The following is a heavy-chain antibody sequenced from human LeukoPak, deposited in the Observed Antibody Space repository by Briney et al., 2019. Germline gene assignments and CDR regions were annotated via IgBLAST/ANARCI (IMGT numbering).Heavy chain of an antibody. CDR1: GYSLISYW. Sequence: GESLRISCKGSGYSLISYWISWVRQMPGKGLEWMGRIDPSDSYTNYSPSFQGHVTISADKSTTTAHLQWSSLKASDTAMYYCARTRQLTWLVGGTAGDFDIWGQGTMVTVSS. J-gene: IGHJ3*02. CDR2: IDPSDSYT. D-gene: IGHD2-21*02. V-gene: IGHV5-10-1*01. CDR3: ARTRQLTWLVGGTAGDFDI.